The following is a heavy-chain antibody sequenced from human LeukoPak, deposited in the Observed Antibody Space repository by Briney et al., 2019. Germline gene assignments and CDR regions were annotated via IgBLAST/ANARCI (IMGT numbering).Heavy chain of an antibody. CDR1: GYTFTSYY. CDR3: ARDPSYYDFWSGYRNFDY. CDR2: INPSGGST. V-gene: IGHV1-46*01. J-gene: IGHJ4*02. Sequence: EASVKVPCKASGYTFTSYYMHWVRQAPGQGLEWMGIINPSGGSTSYAQKFQGRVTMTRDTSTSTAYMELRSLRSDDTAVYYCARDPSYYDFWSGYRNFDYWGQGTLVTVSS. D-gene: IGHD3-3*01.